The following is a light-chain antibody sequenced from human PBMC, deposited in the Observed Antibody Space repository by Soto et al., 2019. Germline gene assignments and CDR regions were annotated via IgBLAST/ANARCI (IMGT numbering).Light chain of an antibody. CDR3: SSYAASNNLGV. CDR1: SSDVGGYNY. Sequence: QSVLTQPPSASGSPGQSVTISCIGTSSDVGGYNYFSWYQQHPGKAPKLMIYEVSKRPSGVPDRFSGSKSGNTASLTVSGLQAEDEVDYYCSSYAASNNLGVFGGGTKLTVL. J-gene: IGLJ2*01. V-gene: IGLV2-8*01. CDR2: EVS.